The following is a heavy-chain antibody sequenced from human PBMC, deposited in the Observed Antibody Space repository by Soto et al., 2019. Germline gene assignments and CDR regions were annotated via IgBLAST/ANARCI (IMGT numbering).Heavy chain of an antibody. Sequence: SETLSLTCTVSGGSISSGGYYWSWIRQHPGKGLEWIGYIYYSGSTYYNPSLKSRVTISVDTSKNQFSLKLSSVTAADTAVYYCAREAGAYYDSSGYYHYFDYWGQGTLVTVSS. CDR2: IYYSGST. V-gene: IGHV4-31*03. D-gene: IGHD3-22*01. CDR1: GGSISSGGYY. J-gene: IGHJ4*02. CDR3: AREAGAYYDSSGYYHYFDY.